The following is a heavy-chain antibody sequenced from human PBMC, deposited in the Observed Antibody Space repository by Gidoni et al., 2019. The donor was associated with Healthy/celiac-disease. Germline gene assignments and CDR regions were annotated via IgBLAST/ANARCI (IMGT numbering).Heavy chain of an antibody. CDR2: ISGSGGST. D-gene: IGHD3-3*01. V-gene: IGHV3-23*01. CDR3: AKDQGITIFGVVITDYYYYGMDV. Sequence: EVQLLESGGGLVQPGGSLRLSCAASGFTFSSYAMSWVRQAPGKGLEWVSAISGSGGSTYYADSVKGRFTISRDNSKNTLYLQMNSLRAEDTAVYYCAKDQGITIFGVVITDYYYYGMDVWGQGTTVTVSS. J-gene: IGHJ6*02. CDR1: GFTFSSYA.